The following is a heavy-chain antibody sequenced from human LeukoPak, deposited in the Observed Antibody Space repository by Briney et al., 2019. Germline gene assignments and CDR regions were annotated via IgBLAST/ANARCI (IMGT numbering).Heavy chain of an antibody. D-gene: IGHD3-9*01. CDR2: ISSSGSTI. J-gene: IGHJ4*02. CDR1: GFTFSSYE. V-gene: IGHV3-48*03. Sequence: GGSLRLSCAASGFTFSSYEMNWVRQAPGKGLEWVSYISSSGSTIYYADSVKGRFTISRDNAKNPLYLQMNSLRAEDTAVYYCASFGGDILTGYYDYWGQGTLVTVSS. CDR3: ASFGGDILTGYYDY.